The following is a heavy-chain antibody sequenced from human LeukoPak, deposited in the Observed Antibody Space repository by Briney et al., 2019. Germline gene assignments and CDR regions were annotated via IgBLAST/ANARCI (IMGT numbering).Heavy chain of an antibody. Sequence: GGSLRLSCAASGFTFSSYGMHWVRQAPGKGLEWVAVILYDGSNKYYADSVKGRFTISRDNSKNTLYLQMNSLRAEDTALYYCAKDMTVTIYYYYGMDVWGQGTTVTVSS. D-gene: IGHD4-17*01. CDR2: ILYDGSNK. J-gene: IGHJ6*02. CDR3: AKDMTVTIYYYYGMDV. CDR1: GFTFSSYG. V-gene: IGHV3-30*18.